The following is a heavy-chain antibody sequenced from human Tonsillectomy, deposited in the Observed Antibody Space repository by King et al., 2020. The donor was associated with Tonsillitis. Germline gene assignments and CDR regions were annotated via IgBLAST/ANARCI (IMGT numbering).Heavy chain of an antibody. CDR1: GFTFSSYA. D-gene: IGHD6-6*01. Sequence: VQLVESGGGVVQPGRSLRLSCAASGFTFSSYAMHWVRRAPGKGLEWVAAISYHGIDKNHADSVKGRFTISRDNSKNTVYLQMNSLRVEDTAVCYCARVVYSSSTQDYWGQGTLVTVSS. CDR3: ARVVYSSSTQDY. V-gene: IGHV3-30-3*01. J-gene: IGHJ4*02. CDR2: ISYHGIDK.